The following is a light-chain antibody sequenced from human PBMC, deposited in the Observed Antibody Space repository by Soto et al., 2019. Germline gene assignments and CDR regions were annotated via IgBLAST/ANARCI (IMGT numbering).Light chain of an antibody. CDR1: QSVTNY. V-gene: IGKV1-39*01. J-gene: IGKJ5*01. Sequence: DIQMTQSPSSLSASVGDRVTITCRASQSVTNYLNWYQQKPGKAPKLLIYAASSLQSGVPSRFSGSGSGTDFTLTIDSLQPEDFASYFCQQSYNIPITFGQGTRLQIK. CDR3: QQSYNIPIT. CDR2: AAS.